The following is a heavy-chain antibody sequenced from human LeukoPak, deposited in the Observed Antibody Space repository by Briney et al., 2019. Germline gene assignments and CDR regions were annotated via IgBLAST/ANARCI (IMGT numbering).Heavy chain of an antibody. V-gene: IGHV3-74*01. CDR3: ARDPGYESWSPFWGGMDV. CDR2: ITRDGSST. Sequence: GGSLRLSCAASGFTFSSSWMHWVRQAPGKGLVWVSRITRDGSSTTSADSVKGRFTTSRDNAKNTLYLQMDSLRDDDTAVYYCARDPGYESWSPFWGGMDVWGNGTTVIVSS. J-gene: IGHJ6*04. CDR1: GFTFSSSW. D-gene: IGHD3-16*01.